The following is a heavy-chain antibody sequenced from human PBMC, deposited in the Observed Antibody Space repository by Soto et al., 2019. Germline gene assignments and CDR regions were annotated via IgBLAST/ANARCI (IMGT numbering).Heavy chain of an antibody. J-gene: IGHJ4*02. Sequence: DVQLLESGGGLVQPGGSLRLSCAASGFTFSTSAMNWVRQALGKGLEWVSAISGGGGATYYADSVKGRFTISRDNSKNTLYLQLNSLRAEDTAVYYCAREVVWKSVTIYSFWGQGTLVTVSS. D-gene: IGHD2-21*01. CDR2: ISGGGGAT. CDR1: GFTFSTSA. V-gene: IGHV3-23*01. CDR3: AREVVWKSVTIYSF.